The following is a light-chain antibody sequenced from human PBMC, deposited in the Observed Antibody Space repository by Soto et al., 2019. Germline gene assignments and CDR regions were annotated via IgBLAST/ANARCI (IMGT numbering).Light chain of an antibody. J-gene: IGKJ2*01. V-gene: IGKV1-39*01. CDR3: QQRSSTPLYT. Sequence: DIQMTQSPSSLSASVGDRVTITCRASQSISSYLNWYQQKPGKAPKLLIYAASSLQSGVPSRFSGSGSGTDFTLTIRSLQPEDFATYYCQQRSSTPLYTFGQGTKLEI. CDR1: QSISSY. CDR2: AAS.